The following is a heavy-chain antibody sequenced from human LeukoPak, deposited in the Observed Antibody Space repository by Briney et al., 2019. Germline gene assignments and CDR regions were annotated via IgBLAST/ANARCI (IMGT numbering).Heavy chain of an antibody. Sequence: SVKVSCKASGYTFTSYYMHWVRQAPGQGLEWMGGIIPIFGTANYAQKFQGRVTITTDESTSTAYMELSSLRSEDTAVYYCASARRTAMPSYYFDYWGQGTLVTVSS. J-gene: IGHJ4*02. V-gene: IGHV1-69*05. CDR3: ASARRTAMPSYYFDY. CDR2: IIPIFGTA. CDR1: GYTFTSYY. D-gene: IGHD5-18*01.